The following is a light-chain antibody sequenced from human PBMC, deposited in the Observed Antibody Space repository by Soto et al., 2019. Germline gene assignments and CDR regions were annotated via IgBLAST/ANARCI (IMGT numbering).Light chain of an antibody. J-gene: IGKJ4*01. CDR1: QSVTSN. CDR2: GAS. CDR3: QQYNNWPLT. Sequence: EIVMTQSPATLSVSPGERATLSCRASQSVTSNLAWYQQKPGQPPRRLIYGASTRATGIPARFSGSGSGTEFTLTISSLQSEDFAVYYCQQYNNWPLTFGGGT. V-gene: IGKV3-15*01.